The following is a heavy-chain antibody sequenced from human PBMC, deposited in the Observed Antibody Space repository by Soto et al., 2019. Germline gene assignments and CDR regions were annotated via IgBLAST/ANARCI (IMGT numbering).Heavy chain of an antibody. CDR2: INHSGST. J-gene: IGHJ4*02. V-gene: IGHV4-34*01. CDR1: GGSFSGYY. CDR3: ARAASDLQWLVHPRLAFDY. Sequence: PSETLSLTCAVYGGSFSGYYWSWIRQPPGKGLEWIGEINHSGSTNYNPSLKSRVTISVDTSKNQFSLKLSSVTAADTAVYYCARAASDLQWLVHPRLAFDYWGQGTLVTV. D-gene: IGHD6-19*01.